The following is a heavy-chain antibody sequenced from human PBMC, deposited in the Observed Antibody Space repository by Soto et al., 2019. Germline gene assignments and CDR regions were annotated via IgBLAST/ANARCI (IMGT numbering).Heavy chain of an antibody. D-gene: IGHD5-12*01. CDR3: ASGINSDYDVNWFDP. V-gene: IGHV3-30-3*01. CDR1: GFTFTNFA. J-gene: IGHJ5*02. Sequence: QVQLVESGGGVVQPGRSLRLSCAASGFTFTNFAMHWVRQAPGKGLEWVAVVSYGGSNKYYADSVEGRFTISRDNSKSTLYLQMNSLRTQETAVYYCASGINSDYDVNWFDPWGQGTLVTVSS. CDR2: VSYGGSNK.